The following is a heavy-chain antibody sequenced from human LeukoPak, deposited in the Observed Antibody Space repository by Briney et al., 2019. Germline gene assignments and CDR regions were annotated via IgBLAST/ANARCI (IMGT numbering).Heavy chain of an antibody. D-gene: IGHD3-9*01. V-gene: IGHV3-23*01. CDR1: EFTFTNYA. CDR3: AKGLINDWSALEY. J-gene: IGHJ4*02. CDR2: ISGDGGTT. Sequence: GGSLRLSCTTSEFTFTNYAMTWVRQAPGKGLEWVSVISGDGGTTYYTDSVKGRFTISRDNSKNALYLQVSSLRAEDTALYYCAKGLINDWSALEYWGQGTLVTVSP.